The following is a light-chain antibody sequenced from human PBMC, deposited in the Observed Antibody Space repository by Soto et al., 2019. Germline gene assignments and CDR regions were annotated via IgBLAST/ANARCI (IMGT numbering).Light chain of an antibody. Sequence: EDELRPSPDTGCLCPGERVPLFFRASQSVSSSSLAWYQQKPGQAPRLLMYGASSRATGIPDRFSGSGSGTDFTLTISRLEPEDSAVYYCQQYGRSPQTVGQGTKVDIK. CDR2: GAS. J-gene: IGKJ1*01. V-gene: IGKV3-20*01. CDR1: QSVSSSS. CDR3: QQYGRSPQT.